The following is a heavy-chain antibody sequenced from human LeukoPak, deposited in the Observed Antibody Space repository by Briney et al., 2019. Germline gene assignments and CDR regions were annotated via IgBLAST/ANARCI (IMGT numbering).Heavy chain of an antibody. J-gene: IGHJ4*02. CDR2: IRYDGSNK. CDR3: AKGTSFSHMVRGLSLYYFDY. CDR1: GFTFSSYG. D-gene: IGHD3-10*01. Sequence: GGSLRLSCAASGFTFSSYGMHWVRQAPGKGLEWVALIRYDGSNKYYADSVKGRFTISRDNSKNTLYLQMNSLRAEDTAVYYCAKGTSFSHMVRGLSLYYFDYWGQGTLVTVSS. V-gene: IGHV3-30*02.